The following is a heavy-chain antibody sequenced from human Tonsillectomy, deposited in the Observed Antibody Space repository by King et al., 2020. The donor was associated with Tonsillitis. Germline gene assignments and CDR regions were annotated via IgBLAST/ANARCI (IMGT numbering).Heavy chain of an antibody. J-gene: IGHJ4*02. V-gene: IGHV3-23*04. D-gene: IGHD2-2*01. CDR2: ISSSGGST. Sequence: VQLVESGGGLVQPGGSLRLSCVASGFTFSSYAMSWVRQAPGEGLEWVSAISSSGGSTYYADSVKGRFTISRDNSKNTLYLQMSSLRAEDTAVYYCAKDAGANIVVVPAASSDYWGQGTLVTVSS. CDR1: GFTFSSYA. CDR3: AKDAGANIVVVPAASSDY.